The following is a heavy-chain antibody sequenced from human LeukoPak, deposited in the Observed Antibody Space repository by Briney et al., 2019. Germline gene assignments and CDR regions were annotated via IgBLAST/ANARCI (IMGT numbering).Heavy chain of an antibody. Sequence: GGSLRLSCAASGFTFSDYYMSWIRQAPGKGLEWVSAISGSGGSTYYADSVKGRFTISRDNSKDTLYLQMNSLRAEDTAVYYCAKGPVVTWGWADWGQGTLVTVSS. CDR1: GFTFSDYY. CDR3: AKGPVVTWGWAD. J-gene: IGHJ4*02. D-gene: IGHD4-23*01. CDR2: ISGSGGST. V-gene: IGHV3-23*01.